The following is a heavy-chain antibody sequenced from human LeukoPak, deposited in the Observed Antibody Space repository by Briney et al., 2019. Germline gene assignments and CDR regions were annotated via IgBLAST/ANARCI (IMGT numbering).Heavy chain of an antibody. CDR1: GGSFSGYY. CDR2: INHSGST. CDR3: ARQPQLYDYVWGSYRYTSVYYFDY. J-gene: IGHJ4*02. D-gene: IGHD3-16*02. V-gene: IGHV4-34*01. Sequence: SETLSLTCAVYGGSFSGYYWSWIRQPPGKGLEWIGEINHSGSTNYNPSLKSRVTISVDTSKNQFSLKLSSMTAADTAVYYCARQPQLYDYVWGSYRYTSVYYFDYWGQGTLVTVSS.